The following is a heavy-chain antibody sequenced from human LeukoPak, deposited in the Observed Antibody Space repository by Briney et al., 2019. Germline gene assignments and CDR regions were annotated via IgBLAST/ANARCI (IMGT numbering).Heavy chain of an antibody. CDR3: AKVALDYYDSSPLDY. CDR1: GLTFSSYA. CDR2: ISGSGGST. Sequence: GGSLRLSCAASGLTFSSYAMSWVRQAPGKGLEWVSAISGSGGSTYYADSVKGRFTISRDNSKNTLYLQMNSLRAEDTAVYYCAKVALDYYDSSPLDYWGQGTLVTVSS. D-gene: IGHD3-22*01. V-gene: IGHV3-23*01. J-gene: IGHJ4*02.